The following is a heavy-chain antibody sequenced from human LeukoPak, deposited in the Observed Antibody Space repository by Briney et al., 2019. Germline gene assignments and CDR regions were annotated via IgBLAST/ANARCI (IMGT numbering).Heavy chain of an antibody. Sequence: SETLSLTCTVTGASISSHYWCWIRQTPGTGLEWIGDIYDRGSTTYNPSLKSRVSISVDTSRNQFSLNLRSVTAADTAVYYCAKIEVGRFDPWGQGTLVAVSS. D-gene: IGHD1-26*01. J-gene: IGHJ5*02. V-gene: IGHV4-59*11. CDR1: GASISSHY. CDR3: AKIEVGRFDP. CDR2: IYDRGST.